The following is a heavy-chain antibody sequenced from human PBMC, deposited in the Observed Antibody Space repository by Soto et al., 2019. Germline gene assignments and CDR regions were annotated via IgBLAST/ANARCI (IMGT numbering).Heavy chain of an antibody. D-gene: IGHD4-17*01. Sequence: QVQLVESGGGVVQPGRSLRLSCAASGFTFSSYGMHWVRQAPGKGLEWVAVIWYDGSNKYYADSVKGRFTISRDNSKNTLYLQMTSLRAEDTAVNYCAKDKPVKGYMAVWGKGTTVTV. CDR3: AKDKPVKGYMAV. CDR1: GFTFSSYG. V-gene: IGHV3-33*06. CDR2: IWYDGSNK. J-gene: IGHJ6*03.